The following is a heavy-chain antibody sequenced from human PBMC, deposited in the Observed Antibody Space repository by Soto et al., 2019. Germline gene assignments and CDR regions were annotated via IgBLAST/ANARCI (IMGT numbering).Heavy chain of an antibody. V-gene: IGHV4-34*01. CDR3: ARADRTLVTSYSLDV. Sequence: LSLTCAVYGGSFSGYYWTWIRQPPGKGLEWIGEINHSGTINFNPSLKSRLTISLDTSKKHFSLKLSSVTDADTAAYYCARADRTLVTSYSLDVWGQGTTVTVSS. J-gene: IGHJ6*02. CDR2: INHSGTI. D-gene: IGHD2-21*02. CDR1: GGSFSGYY.